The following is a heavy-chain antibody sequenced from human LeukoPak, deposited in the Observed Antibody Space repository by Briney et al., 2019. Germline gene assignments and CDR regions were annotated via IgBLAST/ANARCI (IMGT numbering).Heavy chain of an antibody. CDR3: ASSLEGNFWSGYHF. Sequence: PGGSLRLSCAASGFTFSSYAMSWVRQAPGKGLEWVSAISGSGGSTYYADSVKGRFTISRDNSKNTLYLQMNSLRAEDTAVYYCASSLEGNFWSGYHFWGQGTLITVSS. D-gene: IGHD3-3*01. V-gene: IGHV3-23*01. CDR1: GFTFSSYA. J-gene: IGHJ4*02. CDR2: ISGSGGST.